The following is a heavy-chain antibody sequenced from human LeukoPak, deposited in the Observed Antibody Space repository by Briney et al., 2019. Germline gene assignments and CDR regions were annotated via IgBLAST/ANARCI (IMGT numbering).Heavy chain of an antibody. CDR3: AREPLDSTGYADY. CDR2: ISGSGGRI. CDR1: GFTFSTYA. J-gene: IGHJ4*02. Sequence: GGSLRLSCVASGFTFSTYAMSWVRQAPGKGLEWVSAISGSGGRIYYADSVKGRFTISRDNSKSTLSLQMNSLRAEDTAVYYCAREPLDSTGYADYWGQGSLVTVSS. D-gene: IGHD3-22*01. V-gene: IGHV3-23*01.